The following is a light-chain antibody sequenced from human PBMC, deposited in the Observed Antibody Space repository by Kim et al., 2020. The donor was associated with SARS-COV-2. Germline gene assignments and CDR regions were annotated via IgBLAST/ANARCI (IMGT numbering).Light chain of an antibody. V-gene: IGKV3-15*01. J-gene: IGKJ4*01. CDR2: DAS. CDR3: QQYSNWPPLT. CDR1: QSVSGN. Sequence: EIVMTQSPATLSVSPGERATLSCWASQSVSGNLAWYQQKPGQAPRLLIYDASTRATDIPARFSGSGSGTEFTLTISSLQSEDFAVYYWQQYSNWPPLTFGGGTKVDIK.